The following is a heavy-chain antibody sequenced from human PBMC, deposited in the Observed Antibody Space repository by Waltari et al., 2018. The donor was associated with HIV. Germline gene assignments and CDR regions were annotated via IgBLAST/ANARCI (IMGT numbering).Heavy chain of an antibody. J-gene: IGHJ2*01. V-gene: IGHV4-61*02. CDR1: GGSISSSNYY. D-gene: IGHD2-21*01. Sequence: QVQLQESGPGLVKSSQTLSLTCTVSGGSISSSNYYWSWIRRPAGKGLEWIGRVFLSGSTNYNPSLKSRSSMSIDPSKNQFSLNLRSVTAEDTATYFCARRYCGRACNDFYYFDLWGRGTLVTVSS. CDR2: VFLSGST. CDR3: ARRYCGRACNDFYYFDL.